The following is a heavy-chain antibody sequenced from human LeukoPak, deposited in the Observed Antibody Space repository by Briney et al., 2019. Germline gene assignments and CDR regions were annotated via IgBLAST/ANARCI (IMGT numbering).Heavy chain of an antibody. CDR3: ARADTVRGYSGYDPGWFDP. J-gene: IGHJ5*02. Sequence: ASVKVSCKASGYTFTDSYMHWVRQAPGQGLEWMGWINPNSGGTNYAQKFQGRVTMTRDTSITTAYMDLSRLRSDDTAVYYCARADTVRGYSGYDPGWFDPWGQGTLVTVSS. V-gene: IGHV1-2*02. CDR2: INPNSGGT. CDR1: GYTFTDSY. D-gene: IGHD5-12*01.